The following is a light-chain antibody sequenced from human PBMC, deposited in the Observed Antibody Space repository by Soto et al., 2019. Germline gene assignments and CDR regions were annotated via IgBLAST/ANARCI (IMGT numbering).Light chain of an antibody. Sequence: QSALTQPASVSGSPGQSITISCTGTSSDIGAYNYVSWYQQHPGKAPKLMICEVSNRPSGVSHRFSGSKSGNTASLTISGLQADDEADYYCSSSTSSSTLVFGGGTKLTVL. J-gene: IGLJ2*01. CDR2: EVS. CDR1: SSDIGAYNY. CDR3: SSSTSSSTLV. V-gene: IGLV2-14*01.